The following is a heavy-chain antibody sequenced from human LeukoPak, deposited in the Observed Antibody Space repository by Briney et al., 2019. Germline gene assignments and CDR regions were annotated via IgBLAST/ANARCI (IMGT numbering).Heavy chain of an antibody. J-gene: IGHJ4*02. V-gene: IGHV3-48*03. CDR2: INISCTTI. Sequence: GRSLRLSCAASGFTFSDYEMNWVRQAPGKALEWVSYINISCTTIYYADAVKGRFPLSRQNPKNSLYLRMNSLRAEDTAVYYCARSWLAVAGPEYWGQGTLVTVSS. CDR3: ARSWLAVAGPEY. CDR1: GFTFSDYE. D-gene: IGHD6-19*01.